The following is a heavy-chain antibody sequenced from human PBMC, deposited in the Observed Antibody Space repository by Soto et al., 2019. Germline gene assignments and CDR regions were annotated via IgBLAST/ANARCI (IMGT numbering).Heavy chain of an antibody. V-gene: IGHV2-26*01. CDR1: GFSLSNARMG. CDR2: IFSNDEK. CDR3: ARISSSVLYFYGKDV. J-gene: IGHJ6*02. Sequence: QVTLKESGPVLVKPTEPLTLTCTVSGFSLSNARMGVSWIRQPPGKALEWLAHIFSNDEKSYSTSLKSRLTISKDTSKSQVVLTMTNMDPVDTAKYSWARISSSVLYFYGKDVWGQGTTVTVSS. D-gene: IGHD6-6*01.